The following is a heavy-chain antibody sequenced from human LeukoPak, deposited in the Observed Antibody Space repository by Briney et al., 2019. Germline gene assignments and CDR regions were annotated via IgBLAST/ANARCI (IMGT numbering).Heavy chain of an antibody. CDR2: INWNGGGT. Sequence: GGSLRLSXVASGFIFDDYGMNWVRQAPGKGLEWVSGINWNGGGTGYVDSVTGRFTISRDNAKNSLYLQMNSLRAEDTALYYCARGSIATTPFDYWGQGTLVTVSS. D-gene: IGHD6-13*01. J-gene: IGHJ4*02. CDR3: ARGSIATTPFDY. CDR1: GFIFDDYG. V-gene: IGHV3-20*04.